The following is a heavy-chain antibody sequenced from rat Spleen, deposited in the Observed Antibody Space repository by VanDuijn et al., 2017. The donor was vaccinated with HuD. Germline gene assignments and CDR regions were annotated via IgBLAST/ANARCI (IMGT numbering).Heavy chain of an antibody. J-gene: IGHJ4*01. Sequence: EVQLQESGPGLVKPSQSLSLTCSVTGYSITSSYRWNWIRKFPGNKLEWMGYINSAGSTNYNPSLKSRISITRDTSKNQFFLQVNSVTTEDTATYYCAKTTVAYYYVMGAWGQGASVTVSS. V-gene: IGHV3-3*01. CDR1: GYSITSSYR. CDR3: AKTTVAYYYVMGA. CDR2: INSAGST. D-gene: IGHD1-3*01.